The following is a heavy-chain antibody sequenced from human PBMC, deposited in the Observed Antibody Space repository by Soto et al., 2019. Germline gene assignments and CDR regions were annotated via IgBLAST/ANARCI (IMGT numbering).Heavy chain of an antibody. Sequence: ASVKVSCKASGYTFTSYAMHWVRQAPGQRLEWMGWINAGNGNTKYSQKFQGRVAITRDTSASTAYMELSSLRSEDTAVYYCARDYDSSGYPRYYFDYWGQGTPVTVS. D-gene: IGHD3-22*01. CDR1: GYTFTSYA. CDR2: INAGNGNT. CDR3: ARDYDSSGYPRYYFDY. J-gene: IGHJ4*02. V-gene: IGHV1-3*01.